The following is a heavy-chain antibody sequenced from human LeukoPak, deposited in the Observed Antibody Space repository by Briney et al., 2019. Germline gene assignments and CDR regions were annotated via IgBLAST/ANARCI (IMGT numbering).Heavy chain of an antibody. V-gene: IGHV4-34*01. CDR3: GRYYDFWSGDPNAFDI. CDR2: INPSVRA. CDR1: GGSLSGYD. J-gene: IGHJ3*02. D-gene: IGHD3-3*01. Sequence: SQTLSPTCALYGGSLSGYDCSWVRQPPGTGLGWIGEINPSVRANDHPTPRSRVTISVDTSKNQSSQMLSSMTAADTAVYYCGRYYDFWSGDPNAFDIWGQGTMVTVSS.